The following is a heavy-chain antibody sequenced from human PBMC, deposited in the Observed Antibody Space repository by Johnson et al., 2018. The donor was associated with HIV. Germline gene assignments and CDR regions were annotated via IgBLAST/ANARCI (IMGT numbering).Heavy chain of an antibody. D-gene: IGHD1-26*01. J-gene: IGHJ3*02. V-gene: IGHV3-30*18. Sequence: QEQLVESGGGVVQPGRSLRLSCAASRFTFSSYGMHWVRQAPGKGLEWVAVIPYAGSNKYYADPVQGRFTISRDNSKNTLSLKMTSLRAEDTAVYYCAKDMGGDRNAFDIWGQGTMVTVSS. CDR2: IPYAGSNK. CDR1: RFTFSSYG. CDR3: AKDMGGDRNAFDI.